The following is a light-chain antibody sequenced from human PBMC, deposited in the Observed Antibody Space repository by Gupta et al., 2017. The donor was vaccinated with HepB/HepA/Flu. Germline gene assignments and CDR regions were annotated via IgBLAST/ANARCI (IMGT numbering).Light chain of an antibody. CDR2: AAS. Sequence: AIRMTQSPSSFPASKGDRVTIPCRASQGISSYLAWYQQKPGKAPKLLIYAASTLKSGVPSRFSGSGFGTDFTLTISGRQSEDFANYYCQQQDSSPFPFGQGTKVEIK. J-gene: IGKJ2*01. CDR3: QQQDSSPFP. CDR1: QGISSY. V-gene: IGKV1-8*01.